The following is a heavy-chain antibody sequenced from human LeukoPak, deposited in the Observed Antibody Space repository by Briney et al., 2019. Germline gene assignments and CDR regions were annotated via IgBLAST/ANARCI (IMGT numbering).Heavy chain of an antibody. CDR3: ARPHVLRYFDWSQYYGMDV. Sequence: ASVKVSCKASGYTFTGYYMHWVRQAPGQGLEWMGWINPNSGGTNYAQKFQGRVTMTRDTSISTAYMEPSRLRSDDTAVYYCARPHVLRYFDWSQYYGMDVWGQGTTVTVSS. CDR1: GYTFTGYY. D-gene: IGHD3-9*01. V-gene: IGHV1-2*02. CDR2: INPNSGGT. J-gene: IGHJ6*02.